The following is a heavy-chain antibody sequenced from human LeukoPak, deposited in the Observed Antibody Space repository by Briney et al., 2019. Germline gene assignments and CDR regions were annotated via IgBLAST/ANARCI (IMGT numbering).Heavy chain of an antibody. CDR1: GGTFTSYA. V-gene: IGHV1-69*05. CDR2: IITIFGTA. J-gene: IGHJ6*03. CDR3: ARASPEGYYDSKPYYYYYYYMDV. Sequence: ASVKVSCKASGGTFTSYAISWVGQAPGEGVEWRGRIITIFGTAKYVQKIQGRVTITTDEYTRTAYMELSSLRSDDTAVYYCARASPEGYYDSKPYYYYYYYMDVWGKGTTVTVSS. D-gene: IGHD3-22*01.